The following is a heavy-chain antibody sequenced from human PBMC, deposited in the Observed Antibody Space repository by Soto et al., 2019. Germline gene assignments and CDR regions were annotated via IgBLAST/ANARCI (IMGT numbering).Heavy chain of an antibody. V-gene: IGHV4-61*01. CDR1: GGSVSSDTHY. D-gene: IGHD2-15*01. J-gene: IGHJ6*02. CDR2: IYSGGST. Sequence: SETLSLTCTVSGGSVSSDTHYWSWIRQPPGKRLEWFGFIYSGGSTNYNPSLKSRVTMSVDTSKNQFSLMLRAVIVAETAVYPCARFVRSGGGTSCHTRSGVWGQGTTVTVSS. CDR3: ARFVRSGGGTSCHTRSGV.